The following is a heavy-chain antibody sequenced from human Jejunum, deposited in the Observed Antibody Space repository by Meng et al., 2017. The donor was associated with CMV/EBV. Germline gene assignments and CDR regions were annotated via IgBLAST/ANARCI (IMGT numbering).Heavy chain of an antibody. Sequence: SGCSISGYSWRSIRQPPGKGAVWTGYVEYTGSTAHTPSLKGRVSISVDTSKNQFSLKLSSVTAADTAVYYCARDVLIGTHNWFDSWGRGTRVTVSS. CDR3: ARDVLIGTHNWFDS. CDR1: GCSISGYS. J-gene: IGHJ5*01. CDR2: VEYTGST. D-gene: IGHD2-8*01. V-gene: IGHV4-59*01.